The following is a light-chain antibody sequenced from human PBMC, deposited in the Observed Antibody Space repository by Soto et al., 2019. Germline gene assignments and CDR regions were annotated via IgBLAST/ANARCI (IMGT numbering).Light chain of an antibody. CDR1: QSVSRY. J-gene: IGKJ1*01. CDR3: QQYRDSRT. CDR2: GAS. V-gene: IGKV3-20*01. Sequence: VLTQSPGTLSLSPGERATLSCRASQSVSRYLVWYQQKPGQAPRLLIYGASSRASGIPDRFSGSGSGTDFTLTINRLGPEDSAVYYCQQYRDSRTFGQGTKVEIK.